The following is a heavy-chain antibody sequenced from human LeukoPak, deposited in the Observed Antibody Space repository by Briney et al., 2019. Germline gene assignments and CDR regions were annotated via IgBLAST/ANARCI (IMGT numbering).Heavy chain of an antibody. J-gene: IGHJ4*02. CDR2: FDPEDGET. CDR3: ATVDIVATIPSSFDY. CDR1: GYTLTELS. V-gene: IGHV1-24*01. D-gene: IGHD5-12*01. Sequence: GASVKVSCKVSGYTLTELSMHWVRQAPGKGLEWMGGFDPEDGETIYAQKFQGRVTMTEDTSTDTAYMELSSLRSGDTAVYYCATVDIVATIPSSFDYWGQGTLVTVSS.